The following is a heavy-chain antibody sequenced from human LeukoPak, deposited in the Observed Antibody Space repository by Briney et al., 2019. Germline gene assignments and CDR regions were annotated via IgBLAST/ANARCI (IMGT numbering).Heavy chain of an antibody. CDR1: AGSISNYY. D-gene: IGHD6-13*01. J-gene: IGHJ4*02. CDR2: ISYSGST. CDR3: ARVSAAGTSY. Sequence: SETLSLTCTVSAGSISNYYWSWIRQPPGKGLEWIGYISYSGSTNYNPSLKSRVTISVDTSKNQFSLKLSSVTAADTAVYYCARVSAAGTSYWGQGTLVTVSS. V-gene: IGHV4-59*08.